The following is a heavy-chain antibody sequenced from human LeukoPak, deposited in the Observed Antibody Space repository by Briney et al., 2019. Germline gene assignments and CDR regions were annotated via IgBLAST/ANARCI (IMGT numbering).Heavy chain of an antibody. Sequence: SETLSLTCTVSGGFISSYYWSWIRQPAGRGLEWIGYIYYSGSTNYNPSLKSRVTISVDTSKNQFSLKLSSVTAADTAVYYCARGGDGPPSGQYDYWGQGTLVTVSS. V-gene: IGHV4-59*01. CDR1: GGFISSYY. CDR2: IYYSGST. J-gene: IGHJ4*02. D-gene: IGHD4-11*01. CDR3: ARGGDGPPSGQYDY.